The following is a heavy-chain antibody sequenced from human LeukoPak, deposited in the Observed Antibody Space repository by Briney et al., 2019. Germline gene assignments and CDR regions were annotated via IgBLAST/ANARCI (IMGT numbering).Heavy chain of an antibody. CDR1: GYTFTGYY. Sequence: ASVKVSCKASGYTFTGYYMHWVRQAPGQGLEWMGWINPNSGGTSYAQKFQGRVTMTRDTSTSTVYMELSSLRSEDTAVYYCARDTSSGSYWNWFDPWGQGTLVTVSS. CDR2: INPNSGGT. V-gene: IGHV1-2*02. D-gene: IGHD1-26*01. J-gene: IGHJ5*02. CDR3: ARDTSSGSYWNWFDP.